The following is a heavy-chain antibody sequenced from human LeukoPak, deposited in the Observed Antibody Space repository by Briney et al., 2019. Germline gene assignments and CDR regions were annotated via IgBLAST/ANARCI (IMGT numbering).Heavy chain of an antibody. J-gene: IGHJ4*02. CDR2: IYDSGST. CDR3: ARYGGNSLDY. Sequence: SETLSLTCTVSGGSIGSVGYYWSWIRQHPGKGLEWIGYIYDSGSTYYNPSLKCRVIISVDTSKNQFSLKLSSVTAADTAVYYCARYGGNSLDYWGQGTLVTVSS. D-gene: IGHD4-23*01. CDR1: GGSIGSVGYY. V-gene: IGHV4-31*03.